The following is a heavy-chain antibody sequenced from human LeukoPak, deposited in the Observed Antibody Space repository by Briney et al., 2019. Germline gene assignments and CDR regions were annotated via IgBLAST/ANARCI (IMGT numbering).Heavy chain of an antibody. CDR2: ISGSGGST. Sequence: PGGSLRLSCAASGFTFSTYAMSWVRQAPGKGLQWVSTISGSGGSTDYADSVKGRFTISRDNSKDTLYLQMNSLRAEDTAVYYCAKRPVNGHGLDPWGQGTLVTVSS. D-gene: IGHD2-8*01. CDR3: AKRPVNGHGLDP. CDR1: GFTFSTYA. J-gene: IGHJ5*02. V-gene: IGHV3-23*01.